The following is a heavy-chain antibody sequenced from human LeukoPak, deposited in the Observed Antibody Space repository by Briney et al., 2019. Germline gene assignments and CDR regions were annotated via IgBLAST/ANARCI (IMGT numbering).Heavy chain of an antibody. Sequence: SQTLSLTCTVSGGSISSGGYYWSWIRQHPGKGLEWIGYIYYSGSTYYNPSLKSRVTISVDTSKNQFSLKLSSVTAADTAVYYCARGPCSSSWYRPFDYWGQGTLVTVSS. J-gene: IGHJ4*02. D-gene: IGHD6-13*01. CDR1: GGSISSGGYY. V-gene: IGHV4-31*03. CDR3: ARGPCSSSWYRPFDY. CDR2: IYYSGST.